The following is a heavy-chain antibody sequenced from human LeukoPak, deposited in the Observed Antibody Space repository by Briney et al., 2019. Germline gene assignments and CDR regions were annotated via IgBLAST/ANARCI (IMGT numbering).Heavy chain of an antibody. Sequence: SETLSLTCAVYGGSFSGYYWSWIRQPPGKGLEWIGEINHSGSTNYNPSLKSRVTISVDTSKNQFSLKLSSVTAADTAVYYCARHRCSSTSCSFDYWGQGTLVTVSS. D-gene: IGHD2-2*01. J-gene: IGHJ4*02. V-gene: IGHV4-34*01. CDR1: GGSFSGYY. CDR2: INHSGST. CDR3: ARHRCSSTSCSFDY.